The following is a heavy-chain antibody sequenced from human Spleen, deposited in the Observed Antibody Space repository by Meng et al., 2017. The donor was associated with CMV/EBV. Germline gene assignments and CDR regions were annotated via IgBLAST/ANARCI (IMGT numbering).Heavy chain of an antibody. CDR1: GGSVTGPNW. Sequence: LPCADSGGSVTGPNWWTWVRQPPKKGLEWIGEIYHSGTTRYNPSLNSRVILSVDKSKNQISLKLTSLTAADTAVYYCARILPLAGYFDSWGQGTLVT. CDR2: IYHSGTT. V-gene: IGHV4-4*02. J-gene: IGHJ4*02. D-gene: IGHD1-1*01. CDR3: ARILPLAGYFDS.